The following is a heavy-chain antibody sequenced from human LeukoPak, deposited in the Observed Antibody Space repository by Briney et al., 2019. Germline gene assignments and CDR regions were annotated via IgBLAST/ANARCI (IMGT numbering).Heavy chain of an antibody. V-gene: IGHV3-21*01. D-gene: IGHD4-17*01. Sequence: GGSLRLSCAASGFTFGSYSMNWVRQAPGKGLEWVSSISSSSSYIYYADSVKGRFTISRDNAKNSLYLQMNSLRAEDTAVYYCARDLYGDYPWDYWGQGTLVTVSS. J-gene: IGHJ4*02. CDR2: ISSSSSYI. CDR1: GFTFGSYS. CDR3: ARDLYGDYPWDY.